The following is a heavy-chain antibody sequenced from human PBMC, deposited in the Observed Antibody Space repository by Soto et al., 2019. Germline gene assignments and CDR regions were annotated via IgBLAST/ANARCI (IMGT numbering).Heavy chain of an antibody. CDR2: IYPGDSDT. CDR3: ARLPQFLWFGELTSRAYYFNY. Sequence: PGESLKISCTGSGYSFSTYWIAWVRQMPGKGLEWMGIIYPGDSDTRYSPSFQGQVTISADTSTKTAYLQWSSLKASDTAIYYSARLPQFLWFGELTSRAYYFNYWGPGNLVTGSS. V-gene: IGHV5-51*01. D-gene: IGHD3-10*01. J-gene: IGHJ4*02. CDR1: GYSFSTYW.